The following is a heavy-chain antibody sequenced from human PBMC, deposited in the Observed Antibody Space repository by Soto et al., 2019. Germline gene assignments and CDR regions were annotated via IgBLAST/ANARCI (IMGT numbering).Heavy chain of an antibody. CDR1: GFTFSNCA. Sequence: EVPLLESGGGLVQPGGSLRLSCTASGFTFSNCAMNWVRQATGKGLEWVSAISGSGGSTYYADSVKGRFTISRDNSKNTVSLQMNPLTAEDTAVYFCAKMSLWFGELVPYYFDYWGQGTLVTVTS. J-gene: IGHJ4*02. CDR3: AKMSLWFGELVPYYFDY. V-gene: IGHV3-23*01. CDR2: ISGSGGST. D-gene: IGHD3-10*01.